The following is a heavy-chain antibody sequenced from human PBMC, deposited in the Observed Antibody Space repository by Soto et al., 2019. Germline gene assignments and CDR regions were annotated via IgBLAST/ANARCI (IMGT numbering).Heavy chain of an antibody. CDR2: VNAGNGYT. J-gene: IGHJ4*02. D-gene: IGHD5-18*01. Sequence: ASVKVSCKSSGYTFTSNAIHWVRQAPGQSLEWMGWVNAGNGYTKYLQNFKDRVTITSDTSASTAYMELNSLRSEDTAVYYCARGAHTYGYVFDYWGKGTLVTVSS. CDR3: ARGAHTYGYVFDY. V-gene: IGHV1-3*01. CDR1: GYTFTSNA.